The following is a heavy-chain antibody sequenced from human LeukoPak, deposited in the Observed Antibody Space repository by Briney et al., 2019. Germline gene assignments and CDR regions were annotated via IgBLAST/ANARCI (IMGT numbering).Heavy chain of an antibody. V-gene: IGHV4-61*02. CDR1: NVSISSGSHY. J-gene: IGHJ4*02. D-gene: IGHD6-19*01. Sequence: SETLSLTCTVSNVSISSGSHYWNWIRQPAGKGLEWIGRIYAGGRSNYNPSLRSRVTISVDASKNQFSLRLSSVTATDTGVYYCASDHSGWLGLGYWGQGTLVSVSS. CDR2: IYAGGRS. CDR3: ASDHSGWLGLGY.